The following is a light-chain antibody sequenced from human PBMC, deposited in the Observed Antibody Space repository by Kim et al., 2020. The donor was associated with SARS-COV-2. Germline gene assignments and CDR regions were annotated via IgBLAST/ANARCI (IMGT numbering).Light chain of an antibody. J-gene: IGKJ4*01. Sequence: SPGERATLSCRASQSIGTYLAWYQQRPGQAPRLLIYDASNRATGIPARFSGSGTGTDFTLTITSLEPEDFAVYYCQQRSSWLLTFGGGTKVDIK. CDR1: QSIGTY. CDR3: QQRSSWLLT. CDR2: DAS. V-gene: IGKV3D-11*02.